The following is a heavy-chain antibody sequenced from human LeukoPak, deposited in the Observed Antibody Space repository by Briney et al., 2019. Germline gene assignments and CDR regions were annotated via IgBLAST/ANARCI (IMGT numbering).Heavy chain of an antibody. CDR1: GFTFDDYA. CDR3: ATGVVVITPSYVDY. CDR2: VSWNNNNI. J-gene: IGHJ4*02. Sequence: PGGSLRLSCAASGFTFDDYAMHWVRQAPGKGLEWVSGVSWNNNNIGYADSVKGRFTISRDNAKNSLYLQMNSLRAEDTAFYYCATGVVVITPSYVDYWGQGTLVTVSS. D-gene: IGHD3-22*01. V-gene: IGHV3-9*01.